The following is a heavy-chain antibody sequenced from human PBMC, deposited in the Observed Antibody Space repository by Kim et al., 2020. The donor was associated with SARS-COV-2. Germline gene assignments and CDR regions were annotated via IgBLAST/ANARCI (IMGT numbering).Heavy chain of an antibody. J-gene: IGHJ3*02. D-gene: IGHD6-13*01. CDR3: ASGYSSNWDAFDI. Sequence: AQKFQGRVTITRDTSASTAYMELNSLRSEDTAVYYCASGYSSNWDAFDIWGQGTMVTVSS. V-gene: IGHV1-3*01.